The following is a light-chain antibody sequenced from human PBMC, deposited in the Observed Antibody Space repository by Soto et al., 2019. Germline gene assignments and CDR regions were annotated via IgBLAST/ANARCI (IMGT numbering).Light chain of an antibody. J-gene: IGLJ1*01. V-gene: IGLV2-14*03. CDR1: SSDVGGYNY. CDR2: DFS. CDR3: SSYTTSNTRQIV. Sequence: QSALTQPGSVSGSPGESITISCTGTSSDVGGYNYVSWYQHHPGKAPKLMIFDFSNRPSGVSNRFSGSTSGNTASLTISGLQPEDEADYYSSSYTTSNTRQIVFGTGTKVTVL.